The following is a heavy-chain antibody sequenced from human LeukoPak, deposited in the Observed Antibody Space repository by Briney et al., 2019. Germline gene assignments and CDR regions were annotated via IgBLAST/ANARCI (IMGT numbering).Heavy chain of an antibody. V-gene: IGHV3-43*02. CDR1: GFAFDDYA. CDR3: AKDIRRDGYNSRFDY. J-gene: IGHJ4*02. CDR2: ISGDGGST. Sequence: GGFLRLSCAASGFAFDDYAMHWVRHAPGTGLEWVSLISGDGGSTCYADSVKGRFTISRDNSKNSLYLQMNSLRTEDTALYYCAKDIRRDGYNSRFDYWGQRTLVTVSP. D-gene: IGHD5-24*01.